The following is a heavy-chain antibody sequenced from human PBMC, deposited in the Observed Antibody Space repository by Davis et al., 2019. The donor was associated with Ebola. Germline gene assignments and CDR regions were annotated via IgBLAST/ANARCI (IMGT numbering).Heavy chain of an antibody. J-gene: IGHJ4*02. CDR1: GGSFSGYY. D-gene: IGHD3-3*01. CDR3: ARGSVWSGYRVDY. CDR2: INHSGST. V-gene: IGHV4-34*01. Sequence: MPSETLSLTCAVYGGSFSGYYWSWIRQPPGKGPEWIGEINHSGSTNYNPSLKSRVTISVDTSKNQFSLKLSSVTAADTAVYYCARGSVWSGYRVDYWGQGTLVTVSS.